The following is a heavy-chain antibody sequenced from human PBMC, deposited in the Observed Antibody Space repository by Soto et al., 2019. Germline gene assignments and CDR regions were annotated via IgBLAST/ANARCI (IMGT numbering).Heavy chain of an antibody. CDR3: ARDSNGDYGYLEY. J-gene: IGHJ4*02. V-gene: IGHV3-30-3*01. CDR1: GFTFSSYA. CDR2: ISYDGSNK. D-gene: IGHD4-17*01. Sequence: QVQLVESGGGVVQPGRSLRLSCAASGFTFSSYAMHWVRQAPGKGLEWVAVISYDGSNKYYADSVKGRFTISRDNSKNTLYLQMNSLRAEDTAVYYCARDSNGDYGYLEYWGQGTLVTVSS.